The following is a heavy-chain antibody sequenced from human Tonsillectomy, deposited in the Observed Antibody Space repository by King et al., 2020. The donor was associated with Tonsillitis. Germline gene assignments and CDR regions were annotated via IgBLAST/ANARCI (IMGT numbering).Heavy chain of an antibody. CDR3: TTRGYSSSSVYYYYYYMDV. J-gene: IGHJ6*03. V-gene: IGHV3-15*07. D-gene: IGHD6-6*01. CDR2: IKSKTDGGTT. Sequence: VQLVESGGGLVKPGGSLRLSCAASGFTFSNAWMNWVRQAQGKGLEWVGRIKSKTDGGTTDYAAPVKGRFTISRDDSKNTLYLQMNSLKTEDTAVYYCTTRGYSSSSVYYYYYYMDVWGKGTTVTVSS. CDR1: GFTFSNAW.